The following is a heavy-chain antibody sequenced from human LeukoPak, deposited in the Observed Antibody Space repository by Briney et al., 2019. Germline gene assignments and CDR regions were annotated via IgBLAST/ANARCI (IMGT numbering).Heavy chain of an antibody. D-gene: IGHD6-19*01. CDR2: INPNSGVT. CDR1: GYTFTGYY. CDR3: TRDDQWAFDI. J-gene: IGHJ3*02. Sequence: ASVKVSCKASGYTFTGYYMHWVRQAPGQGLEWMGWINPNSGVTNYAQKFQGRVTMTRDTSISTAYMELSRLTSDDTAVYYCTRDDQWAFDIWGQGTMVTVSS. V-gene: IGHV1-2*02.